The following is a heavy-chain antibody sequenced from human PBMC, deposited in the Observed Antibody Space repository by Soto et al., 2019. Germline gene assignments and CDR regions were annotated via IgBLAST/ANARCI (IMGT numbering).Heavy chain of an antibody. V-gene: IGHV4-30-4*01. CDR2: IYYSGST. D-gene: IGHD4-17*01. J-gene: IGHJ4*02. CDR1: GGSISSGDYY. CDR3: ARYDDLTVTLDY. Sequence: SETLFLTCTVSGGSISSGDYYWGLIRQPPGKGLEWIGYIYYSGSTYYNPSLKSRVTISVDTSKNQFSLKLSSVTAADTAVYYCARYDDLTVTLDYWGQGTLVPSPQ.